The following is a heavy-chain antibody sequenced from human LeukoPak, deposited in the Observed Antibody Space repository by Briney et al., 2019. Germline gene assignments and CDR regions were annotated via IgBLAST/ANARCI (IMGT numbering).Heavy chain of an antibody. CDR3: ARPDDGAFDF. J-gene: IGHJ3*01. CDR1: GGSISSGSYY. Sequence: SETLSLTCTVSGGSISSGSYYWSWIRQPAGKGLEWIGRIYTSGSTYYNPSLKSRVTISLDTSKNQCSLKLSSVTAADTAVYYCARPDDGAFDFWGQGTMVTVST. CDR2: IYTSGST. V-gene: IGHV4-61*02. D-gene: IGHD5-24*01.